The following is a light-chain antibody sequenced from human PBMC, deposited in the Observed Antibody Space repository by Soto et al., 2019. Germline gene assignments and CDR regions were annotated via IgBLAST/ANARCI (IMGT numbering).Light chain of an antibody. V-gene: IGLV1-51*01. Sequence: QSVLTQPPSVSAAPGKKVTISCSGSSSNIGVNSVSCYQQLPGTAPTLLIYDDNNRPTGIPDRFFGTKSVTADNLGINGFQTWDEADYYCGSWDSGLSAYVFGTGTKVT. CDR3: GSWDSGLSAYV. CDR1: SSNIGVNS. J-gene: IGLJ1*01. CDR2: DDN.